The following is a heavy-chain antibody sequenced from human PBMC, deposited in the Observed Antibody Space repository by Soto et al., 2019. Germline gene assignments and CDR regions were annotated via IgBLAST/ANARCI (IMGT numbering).Heavy chain of an antibody. CDR2: ISSSSSYI. CDR3: AASYNWNDLGAFDI. CDR1: GFTFSSYS. D-gene: IGHD1-1*01. V-gene: IGHV3-21*01. Sequence: GGSLRLSCAASGFTFSSYSMNWVRQAPGKGLEWVSSISSSSSYIYYADSVKGRFTISRDNAKNSLYLQMNSLRAEDTAAYYCAASYNWNDLGAFDIWGQGTMVTVSS. J-gene: IGHJ3*02.